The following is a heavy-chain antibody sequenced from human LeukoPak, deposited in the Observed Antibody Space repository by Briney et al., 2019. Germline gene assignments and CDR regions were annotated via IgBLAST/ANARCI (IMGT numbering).Heavy chain of an antibody. V-gene: IGHV4-39*01. CDR1: GGSISRSSYY. CDR2: IYYSGST. CDR3: ASDLGIAVVGTD. J-gene: IGHJ4*02. Sequence: PSETLSLTCTVSGGSISRSSYYWGWIRQPPGKGLGWIGSIYYSGSTYYNPSLKSRVTISVDTSKNQFSLKLSSVTAADTAVYYCASDLGIAVVGTDWGQGTLVTVSS. D-gene: IGHD6-19*01.